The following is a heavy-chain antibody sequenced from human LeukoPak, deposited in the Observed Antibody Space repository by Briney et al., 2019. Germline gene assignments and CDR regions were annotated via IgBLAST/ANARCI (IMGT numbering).Heavy chain of an antibody. CDR3: AKDPLDYGDNWFDP. J-gene: IGHJ5*02. V-gene: IGHV3-23*01. Sequence: GGSLRLSCAASGFTSSNYAMSWVRQAPGKGLEWVSGISGSGGTTYYADSVKGRFTISRDNSKNTLYLQMNSLRAEDTAVYYCAKDPLDYGDNWFDPWGQGTLVTVSS. CDR2: ISGSGGTT. D-gene: IGHD4-17*01. CDR1: GFTSSNYA.